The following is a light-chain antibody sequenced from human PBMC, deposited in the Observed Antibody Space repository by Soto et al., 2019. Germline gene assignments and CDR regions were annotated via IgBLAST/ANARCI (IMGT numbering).Light chain of an antibody. CDR2: EVS. CDR1: SSDVDTYKY. CDR3: CSYAGSTTRVL. J-gene: IGLJ2*01. Sequence: QSALTQPASVSGSPGQSIIISCTGISSDVDTYKYVSWYQQHPGKAPKLMIYEVSHRPSGVSDRFSGSKSGNTASLTISGLQAEDEADYYCCSYAGSTTRVLFGGGTKVTVL. V-gene: IGLV2-14*01.